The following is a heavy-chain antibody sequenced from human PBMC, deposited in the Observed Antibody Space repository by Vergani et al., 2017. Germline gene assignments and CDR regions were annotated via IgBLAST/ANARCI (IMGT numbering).Heavy chain of an antibody. D-gene: IGHD2-2*01. CDR2: IIPIFGTA. V-gene: IGHV1-69*01. J-gene: IGHJ3*02. Sequence: QVQLVQSGAEVKKPGSSVKVSCKASGGTFSSYAISWVRQAPGQGLEWMGGIIPIFGTANYAQKFQGRVTITADESTSTAYRELSSLRSEDTAVYYCARVRGDCSSTSCHRDVGAFDIWGQGTMVTVSS. CDR1: GGTFSSYA. CDR3: ARVRGDCSSTSCHRDVGAFDI.